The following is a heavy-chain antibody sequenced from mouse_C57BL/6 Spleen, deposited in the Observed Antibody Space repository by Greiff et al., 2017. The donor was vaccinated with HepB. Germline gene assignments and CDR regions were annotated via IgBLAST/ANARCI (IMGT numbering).Heavy chain of an antibody. D-gene: IGHD1-1*01. CDR1: GFTFSDYG. Sequence: EVKVVESGGGLVKPGGSLKLSCAASGFTFSDYGMHWVRQAPEKGLEWVAYISSGSSTIYYADTVKGRFTISRDNAKNTLFLQMTSLRSEDTAMYYCARVYGSTFAYWGQGTLVTVSA. CDR2: ISSGSSTI. CDR3: ARVYGSTFAY. J-gene: IGHJ3*01. V-gene: IGHV5-17*01.